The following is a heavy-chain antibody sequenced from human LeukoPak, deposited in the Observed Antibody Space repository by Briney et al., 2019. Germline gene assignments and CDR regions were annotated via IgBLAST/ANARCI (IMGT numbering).Heavy chain of an antibody. V-gene: IGHV4-59*01. D-gene: IGHD3-22*01. CDR2: IYYSGST. CDR1: GGSISSYY. CDR3: ARSYYYDSSHLDY. Sequence: PSETLSLTCTVSGGSISSYYRSWIRQPPGKGLEWIGYIYYSGSTNYNPSLKSRVTISVDTSKNQFSLKLSSVTAADTAVYYCARSYYYDSSHLDYWGQGTLVTVSS. J-gene: IGHJ4*02.